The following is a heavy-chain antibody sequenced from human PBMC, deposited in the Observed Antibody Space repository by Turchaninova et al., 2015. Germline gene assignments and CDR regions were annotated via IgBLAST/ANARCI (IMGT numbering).Heavy chain of an antibody. D-gene: IGHD6-19*01. Sequence: DVQLVESGGGLVQPGGSLRLSCAASGFSFSYNWINWVRQAPGKGLEWVANVSPDGSRKNYVDSVKGRFTVSRDNAENSVYLEMNSLGADDSAVYHCARARSAGTLDCWGQGTLVTVSS. V-gene: IGHV3-7*03. J-gene: IGHJ4*02. CDR2: VSPDGSRK. CDR3: ARARSAGTLDC. CDR1: GFSFSYNW.